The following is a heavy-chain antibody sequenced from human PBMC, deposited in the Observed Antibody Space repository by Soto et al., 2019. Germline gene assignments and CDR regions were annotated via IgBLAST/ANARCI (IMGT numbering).Heavy chain of an antibody. CDR1: GFSLNTGGVT. CDR3: AHSPAPRVYFQH. Sequence: VSGPTLVNPTQTLTLTCVFSGFSLNTGGVTVGWIRQPPGKALEWVALIYWDGGKRYSPSLKSRLTITKETSRNQVVLTMTNADPEDTATYFCAHSPAPRVYFQHWGEGTLVTVSS. CDR2: IYWDGGK. J-gene: IGHJ1*01. D-gene: IGHD3-10*01. V-gene: IGHV2-5*02.